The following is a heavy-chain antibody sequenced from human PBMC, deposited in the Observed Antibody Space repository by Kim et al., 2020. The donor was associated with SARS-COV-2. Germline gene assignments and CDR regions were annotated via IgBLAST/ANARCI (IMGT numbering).Heavy chain of an antibody. D-gene: IGHD3-22*01. CDR3: AKPFRYYDSSGHYSFDY. J-gene: IGHJ4*02. CDR1: GFTFSSYA. V-gene: IGHV3-23*01. Sequence: GGSLRLSCAASGFTFSSYAMSWVRQAPGKGLEWVSAFSGSGGSANYADSVKGRFTISRDNSKNTLYLQMSSLRAEDTAVYYCAKPFRYYDSSGHYSFDYWGQGTLVTVSS. CDR2: FSGSGGSA.